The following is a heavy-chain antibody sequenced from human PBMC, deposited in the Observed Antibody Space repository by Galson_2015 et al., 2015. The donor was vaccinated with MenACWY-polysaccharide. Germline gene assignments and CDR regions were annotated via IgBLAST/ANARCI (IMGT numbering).Heavy chain of an antibody. CDR2: IYYSGST. V-gene: IGHV4-31*02. J-gene: IGHJ5*02. D-gene: IGHD3-10*01. CDR3: ARAPLGLWFGEA. CDR1: CASIGSGDDYY. Sequence: SCASIGSGDDYYWTWIRQRPGKGLEWIGYIYYSGSTYYNPSLKSRFIISQDTSKNQFYLNLSSVTAADTAVYYCARAPLGLWFGEAWGQGTLVTVSA.